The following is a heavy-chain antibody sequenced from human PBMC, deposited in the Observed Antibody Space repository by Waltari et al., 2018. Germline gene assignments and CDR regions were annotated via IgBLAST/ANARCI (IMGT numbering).Heavy chain of an antibody. D-gene: IGHD3-9*01. CDR3: ASDDEEHWPFDLDY. CDR1: GFPSSTFP. Sequence: EVQMLESGGGLVQPGGSLRISCAASGFPSSTFPMSWARQAPGKGLEWVADISGSGDITRYADSVKGRFTISRDNSRNTLFLQMNSLRAEDTAVYHCASDDEEHWPFDLDYWGQGIPVTVSS. J-gene: IGHJ4*02. V-gene: IGHV3-23*01. CDR2: ISGSGDIT.